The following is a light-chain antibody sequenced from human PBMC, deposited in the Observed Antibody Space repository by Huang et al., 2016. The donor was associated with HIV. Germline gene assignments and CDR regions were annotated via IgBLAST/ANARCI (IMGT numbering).Light chain of an antibody. V-gene: IGKV4-1*01. CDR2: WAS. CDR1: QSVLYSSNNKNY. CDR3: QQYYNTPWT. J-gene: IGKJ1*01. Sequence: DIVMTQSPNSLAVSLGERATINCKSRQSVLYSSNNKNYLTWYQQKPGPPPKLLIYWASTRESGVPDRFSGSGSGTDFTLTISSLQAEDVAVYYCQQYYNTPWTFGQGTKVEIK.